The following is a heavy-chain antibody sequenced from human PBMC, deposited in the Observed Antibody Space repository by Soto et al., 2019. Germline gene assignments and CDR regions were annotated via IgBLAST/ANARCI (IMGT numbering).Heavy chain of an antibody. J-gene: IGHJ4*02. V-gene: IGHV1-24*01. CDR2: FDPEDGET. Sequence: GASVKVCCKVSGYTLTELSMHWVRQAPGKGLEWMGGFDPEDGETIYAQKFQGRVTMTEDTSTDTAYMELSSLRSEDTAVYYCATFIVVVPAATFDYWGQGTLVTVSS. CDR3: ATFIVVVPAATFDY. CDR1: GYTLTELS. D-gene: IGHD2-2*01.